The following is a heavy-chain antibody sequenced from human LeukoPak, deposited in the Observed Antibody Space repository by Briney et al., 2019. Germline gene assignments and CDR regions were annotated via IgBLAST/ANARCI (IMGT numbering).Heavy chain of an antibody. CDR3: ARAPDHLYPVYYFDY. CDR2: TYYRSRWGN. D-gene: IGHD1-14*01. V-gene: IGHV6-1*01. CDR1: GDSVSNNIAT. J-gene: IGHJ4*02. Sequence: SQTLSLTCAISGDSVSNNIATWNWVRQSPSRGLEWLGRTYYRSRWGNDYAISVKGRITINPDTSRNQFSLQLNSVTPEDTAVYYCARAPDHLYPVYYFDYWGQGTLVTVSS.